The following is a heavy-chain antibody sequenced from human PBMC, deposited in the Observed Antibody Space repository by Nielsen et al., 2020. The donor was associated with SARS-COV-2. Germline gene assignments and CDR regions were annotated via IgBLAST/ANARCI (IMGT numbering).Heavy chain of an antibody. CDR2: IYYSGST. CDR3: ARDRGVGAPVAGTVFD. Sequence: SETLSLTCTVSGGSVSSGSYYWSWIRQPPGKGLEWIGYIYYSGSTNYNPSLKSRVTISVDTSKNQFSLKLSSVTAADTAVYYCARDRGVGAPVAGTVFDWGQGTLVTVSS. D-gene: IGHD6-19*01. CDR1: GGSVSSGSYY. V-gene: IGHV4-61*01. J-gene: IGHJ4*02.